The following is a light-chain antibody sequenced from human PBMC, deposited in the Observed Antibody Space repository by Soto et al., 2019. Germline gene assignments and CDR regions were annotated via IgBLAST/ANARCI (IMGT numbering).Light chain of an antibody. V-gene: IGKV1-5*01. CDR1: QTIFNW. CDR3: QQYNSYPWT. Sequence: DIQMTQSPSTLSASVGDRVTITCRASQTIFNWLAWYQRKPGRAPNLLIYDASSLQSGVPSTFSGSGSGTELTLTISSLQPGDFATYYCQQYNSYPWTFGQGTKVEIK. J-gene: IGKJ1*01. CDR2: DAS.